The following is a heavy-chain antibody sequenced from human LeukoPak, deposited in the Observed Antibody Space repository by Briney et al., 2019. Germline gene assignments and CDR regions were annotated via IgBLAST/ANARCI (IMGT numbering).Heavy chain of an antibody. Sequence: GSLRLSCAASGLTVSNNYMSWVRQAPGKGLEWVSVIYSGGSTFYADSVKGRFTISRDNSKNTLYLQMNSLRAEDTALYYCARDTYYDSTGYYYSDYWGQGTLVTVSS. CDR2: IYSGGST. J-gene: IGHJ4*02. CDR1: GLTVSNNY. V-gene: IGHV3-53*01. D-gene: IGHD3-22*01. CDR3: ARDTYYDSTGYYYSDY.